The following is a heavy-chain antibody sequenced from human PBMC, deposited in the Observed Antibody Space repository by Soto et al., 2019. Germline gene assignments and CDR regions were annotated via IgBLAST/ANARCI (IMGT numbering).Heavy chain of an antibody. J-gene: IGHJ3*02. D-gene: IGHD4-4*01. V-gene: IGHV3-9*01. CDR2: ISWNSDNI. CDR1: GFTFDDYA. Sequence: PVGSLRLSCAASGFTFDDYAMHWVRQAPGKGLEWVSGISWNSDNIVYADSVKGRFTISRDNAKNSLYLQMNSLRAEDTALYYCAKDRYSNYGDAFDIWGQGTMVTVSS. CDR3: AKDRYSNYGDAFDI.